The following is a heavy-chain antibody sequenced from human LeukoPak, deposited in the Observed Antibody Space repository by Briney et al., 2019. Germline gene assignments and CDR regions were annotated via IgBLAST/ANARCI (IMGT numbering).Heavy chain of an antibody. CDR1: GGTISSYY. J-gene: IGHJ4*02. CDR2: IYYSGST. V-gene: IGHV4-59*08. Sequence: SDTLSLTCTASGGTISSYYWSWIRQPPGQGLEWIGYIYYSGSTNYNPSLKSRVTISGDTSKNQFSLKLSSVTAADTAVYYCAGQFLYGYSYAKYWGQGTLVTVSS. D-gene: IGHD5-18*01. CDR3: AGQFLYGYSYAKY.